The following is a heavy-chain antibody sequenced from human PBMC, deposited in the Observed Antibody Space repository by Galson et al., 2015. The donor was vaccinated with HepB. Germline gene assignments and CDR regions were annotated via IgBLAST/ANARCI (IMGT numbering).Heavy chain of an antibody. CDR1: GYSFTSYW. CDR3: ARRQYSSSFVCAFDI. V-gene: IGHV5-51*03. J-gene: IGHJ3*02. CDR2: IYPGDSDT. D-gene: IGHD6-6*01. Sequence: QSGAEVKKPGESLKISCKGSGYSFTSYWIGWVRQMPGKGLEWMGIIYPGDSDTRYSPSFQGQVTISADKSISTAYLQWSSLKAPDTAMYYCARRQYSSSFVCAFDIWGQGTMVTVSS.